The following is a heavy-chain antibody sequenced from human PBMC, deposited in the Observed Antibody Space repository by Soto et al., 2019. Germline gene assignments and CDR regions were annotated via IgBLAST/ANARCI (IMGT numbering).Heavy chain of an antibody. CDR2: ISSNGGST. D-gene: IGHD2-2*01. V-gene: IGHV3-64*01. CDR3: ATQSYCISTSFYLFDY. J-gene: IGHJ4*02. Sequence: EVQLVESGGGLVQPGGSLRLSCAASGFTFSSYAMHWVRQAPGKGLEYVSAISSNGGSTYYANSVKGRFTISRDNSQNTLYLQMGGLRADDMAVYYCATQSYCISTSFYLFDYWGQGTLVTVSS. CDR1: GFTFSSYA.